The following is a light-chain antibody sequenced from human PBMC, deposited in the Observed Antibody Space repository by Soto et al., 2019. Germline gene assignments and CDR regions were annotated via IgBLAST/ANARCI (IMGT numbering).Light chain of an antibody. CDR1: SSDVGGYDY. CDR3: SSYTINSSRV. V-gene: IGLV2-14*01. CDR2: DVS. Sequence: QSALTQPASVSGSPGQSITISCTGTSSDVGGYDYVSWYQQHPGKAPKVMIYDVSDRPSGVSNRFSGSKPGNTASLTISGLQAEDEADYYCSSYTINSSRVFGAGTKSPS. J-gene: IGLJ1*01.